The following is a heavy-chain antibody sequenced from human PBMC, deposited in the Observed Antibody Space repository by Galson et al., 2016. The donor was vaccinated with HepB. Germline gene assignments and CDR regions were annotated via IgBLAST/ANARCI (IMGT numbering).Heavy chain of an antibody. Sequence: GSLRLSCAASGFPFSIYWMTWVRQAPGKGLEWVANIKQDGSETYYVDSVKGRFTISRDNAKNSLYLQMNTLRTEDTAFYYCARDPPLWFDPWGQGTLVTVSS. V-gene: IGHV3-7*01. J-gene: IGHJ5*02. CDR1: GFPFSIYW. CDR2: IKQDGSET. CDR3: ARDPPLWFDP.